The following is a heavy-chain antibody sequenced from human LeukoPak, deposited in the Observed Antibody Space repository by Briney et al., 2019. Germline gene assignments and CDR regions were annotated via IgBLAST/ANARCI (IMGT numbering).Heavy chain of an antibody. J-gene: IGHJ3*02. D-gene: IGHD1-1*01. CDR2: INPTTGGT. CDR1: GYTFTTYY. CDR3: ACRLESGEAFDI. V-gene: IGHV1-2*02. Sequence: ASVKVSCKASGYTFTTYYMHWVRQAPGQGLEWMAWINPTTGGTHYAQNFQGRVTVTRDTSISTAYMELGRLRSDDTAVYYCACRLESGEAFDIWGQGTMVTVSS.